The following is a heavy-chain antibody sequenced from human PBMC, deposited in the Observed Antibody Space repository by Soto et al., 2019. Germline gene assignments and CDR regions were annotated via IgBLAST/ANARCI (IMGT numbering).Heavy chain of an antibody. CDR1: GFTFNNYW. V-gene: IGHV3-7*04. D-gene: IGHD2-15*01. Sequence: EVQLLEAGGGLVQPGGSLRLSCAASGFTFNNYWMSWVRQAPGKGLVWVANKKGEGSEKSYGDSVKGRFTISRDNAKNSLYLHMNSLREEDTAGYFCARELVLGLTGALDMWGQGTLVIVSS. CDR3: ARELVLGLTGALDM. J-gene: IGHJ3*02. CDR2: KKGEGSEK.